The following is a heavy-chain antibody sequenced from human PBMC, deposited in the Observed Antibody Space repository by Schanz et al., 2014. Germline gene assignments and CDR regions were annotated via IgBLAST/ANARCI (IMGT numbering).Heavy chain of an antibody. CDR1: GFSFGNYG. D-gene: IGHD2-8*02. V-gene: IGHV3-23*01. Sequence: EVQLLESGGGLVQPGGSLRLSCEASGFSFGNYGMSWVRQAPGKGLEWVSGFDAHDGRAYYADSAKGRFTISRDNSKSTLYVEMNSLRVEDTAVYYCAKTLFPGGTQTFGNWGRGTRVTVSS. J-gene: IGHJ4*02. CDR2: FDAHDGRA. CDR3: AKTLFPGGTQTFGN.